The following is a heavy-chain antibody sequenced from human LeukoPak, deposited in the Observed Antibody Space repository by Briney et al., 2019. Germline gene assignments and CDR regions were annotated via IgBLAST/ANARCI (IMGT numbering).Heavy chain of an antibody. CDR3: ARDRVNRVNAFDI. J-gene: IGHJ3*02. Sequence: GASVKVSCKASGGTFSSYAISWVRQAPGQGLEWMGWISAYNGNTNYAQKLQGRVTMTTDTSTSTAYMELRSLRSDDTAVYYCARDRVNRVNAFDIWGQGTMVTVSS. CDR2: ISAYNGNT. CDR1: GGTFSSYA. V-gene: IGHV1-18*01. D-gene: IGHD1-14*01.